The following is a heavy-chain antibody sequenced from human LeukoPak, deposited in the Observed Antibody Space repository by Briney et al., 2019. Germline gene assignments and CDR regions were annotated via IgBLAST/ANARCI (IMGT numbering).Heavy chain of an antibody. CDR2: ISAYNGNT. Sequence: ASVKVSCKASGYTFTSYGISWVRQAPGQGLEWMGWISAYNGNTNYAQKLQGRVTMTTDTSTSTAYMELRSLRSDDTAVYYCARGGGAEYDILTGYYKIGFDYWGQGTLVTVSS. J-gene: IGHJ4*02. CDR1: GYTFTSYG. V-gene: IGHV1-18*01. D-gene: IGHD3-9*01. CDR3: ARGGGAEYDILTGYYKIGFDY.